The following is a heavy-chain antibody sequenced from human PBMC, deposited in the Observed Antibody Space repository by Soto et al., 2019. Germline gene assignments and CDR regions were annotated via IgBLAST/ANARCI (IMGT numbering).Heavy chain of an antibody. V-gene: IGHV4-59*08. CDR2: IYYSGST. CDR1: GGSISSYY. J-gene: IGHJ4*02. CDR3: GRLYWSCFDY. D-gene: IGHD2-15*01. Sequence: QVQLQESGPGLVKPSETLSLTCTVSGGSISSYYWSWIRQPPGKGLEWIGYIYYSGSTNYNPAHTSRVTISEVTPNSHISPHLISVNAVDTALYYCGRLYWSCFDYLGQGTLFNVSS.